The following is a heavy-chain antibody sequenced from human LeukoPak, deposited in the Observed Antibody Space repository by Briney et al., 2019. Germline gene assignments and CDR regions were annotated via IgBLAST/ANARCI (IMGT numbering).Heavy chain of an antibody. Sequence: GGSLRLSCAASGFTFSGYPMHWVRQAPGKGLEWVAVISYDGSNKYYADSVKGRFTISRDNSKNTLYLQMNSLRAEDTAVYYCLFRSWELVAYWGQGTLVTVSS. V-gene: IGHV3-30*04. CDR2: ISYDGSNK. CDR1: GFTFSGYP. J-gene: IGHJ4*02. D-gene: IGHD1-26*01. CDR3: LFRSWELVAY.